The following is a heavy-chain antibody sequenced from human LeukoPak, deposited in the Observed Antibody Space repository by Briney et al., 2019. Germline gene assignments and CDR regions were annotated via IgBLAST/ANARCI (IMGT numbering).Heavy chain of an antibody. CDR1: GYSSSSYL. CDR3: ARREVAVAGYYGMDV. J-gene: IGHJ6*02. CDR2: IPPGDTDT. Sequence: GASLHTSSKSCGYSSSSYLIGWVRQTPGKLLEWMRIIPPGDTDTHYSPSFHGHVTISADKPISAAYLQWSSLKASDTAMYYCARREVAVAGYYGMDVLGQGTTVTVSS. D-gene: IGHD6-13*01. V-gene: IGHV5-51*01.